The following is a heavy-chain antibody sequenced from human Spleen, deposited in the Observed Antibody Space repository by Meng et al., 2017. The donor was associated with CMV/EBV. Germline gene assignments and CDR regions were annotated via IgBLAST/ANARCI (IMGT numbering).Heavy chain of an antibody. Sequence: TCGASGGSCSGYYWTWSRQAQGKGLEWIGQVNHDGITNYNPSLKSRLNISAATSKTQSTLRLDSVTAADSAVYYCVTSTLVAIDKFEPWGQGTLVTV. CDR2: VNHDGIT. V-gene: IGHV4-34*01. D-gene: IGHD3-16*02. CDR1: GGSCSGYY. CDR3: VTSTLVAIDKFEP. J-gene: IGHJ5*02.